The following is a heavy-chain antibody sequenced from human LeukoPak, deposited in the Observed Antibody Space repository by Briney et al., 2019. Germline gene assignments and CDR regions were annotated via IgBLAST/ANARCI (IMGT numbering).Heavy chain of an antibody. CDR3: ARIPTNAVPAAHNGFDI. J-gene: IGHJ3*02. CDR1: GGSFSDYY. V-gene: IGHV4-34*01. Sequence: PSETLSLTCAVYGGSFSDYYWSWIRQPPGKGLEWIGEINHSGSTNYNPSLKSRVTISVDTSKNQFSLKLSSVTAADTAVYYCARIPTNAVPAAHNGFDIWGQGTMLTVSS. D-gene: IGHD2-2*01. CDR2: INHSGST.